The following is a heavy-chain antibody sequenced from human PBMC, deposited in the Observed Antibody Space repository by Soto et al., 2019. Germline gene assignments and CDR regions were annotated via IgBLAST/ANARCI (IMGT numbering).Heavy chain of an antibody. CDR2: ISSSGSTI. CDR1: GFTFSSYE. J-gene: IGHJ4*02. V-gene: IGHV3-48*03. Sequence: GESLKISCAASGFTFSSYEMNWVRQAPGKGLEWVSYISSSGSTIYYADSVKGRFTISRDNAKNSLYLQMNSLRAEDMAVYYCARDVASYSSSFYFDYWGQGTLVTVSS. CDR3: ARDVASYSSSFYFDY. D-gene: IGHD6-6*01.